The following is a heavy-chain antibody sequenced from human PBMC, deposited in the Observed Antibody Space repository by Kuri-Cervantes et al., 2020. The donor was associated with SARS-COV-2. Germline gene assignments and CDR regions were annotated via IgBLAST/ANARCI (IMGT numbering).Heavy chain of an antibody. CDR2: IKQDGSEK. Sequence: GESLKISCAASGFTFSSYWMSWVRQAPGKGLEWVANIKQDGSEKYYVDSVKGRFTISRDNAKNSLYLQMSSLRAEDTAVYYCARDLKYSSSWNNWFDPWGQGTLVTVSS. CDR1: GFTFSSYW. D-gene: IGHD6-13*01. CDR3: ARDLKYSSSWNNWFDP. J-gene: IGHJ5*02. V-gene: IGHV3-7*01.